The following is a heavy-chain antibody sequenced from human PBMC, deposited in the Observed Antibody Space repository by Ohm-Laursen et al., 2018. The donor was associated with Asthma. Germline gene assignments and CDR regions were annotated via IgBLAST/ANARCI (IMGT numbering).Heavy chain of an antibody. Sequence: GSLRLSCSASGFTVSSNYMSWVRQAPGKGLEWVSVIYSGGSTYYADSVKGRFTISRDNSKNTLYLQMNSLRAEDTAVYYCARDGRVITIFGVVNPLDYWGQGTLVTVSS. CDR1: GFTVSSNY. D-gene: IGHD3-3*01. CDR3: ARDGRVITIFGVVNPLDY. V-gene: IGHV3-53*01. J-gene: IGHJ4*02. CDR2: IYSGGST.